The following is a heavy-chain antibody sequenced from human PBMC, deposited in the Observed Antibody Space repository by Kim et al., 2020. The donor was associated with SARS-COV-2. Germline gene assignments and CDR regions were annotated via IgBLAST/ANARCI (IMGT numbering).Heavy chain of an antibody. CDR2: IYYSGST. CDR3: SRDQGTNWFDP. V-gene: IGHV4-59*13. D-gene: IGHD1-1*01. Sequence: SETLSLTCTVSGGSISSYYWSWIRQPPGKGLEWIGCIYYSGSTNYNPSLKSRVTISVNTSKNQFPLKLSSVTAADTAVDYCSRDQGTNWFDPWGQGTLVT. CDR1: GGSISSYY. J-gene: IGHJ5*02.